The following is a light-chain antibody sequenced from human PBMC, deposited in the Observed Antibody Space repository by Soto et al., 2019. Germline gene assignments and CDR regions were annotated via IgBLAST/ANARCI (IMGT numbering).Light chain of an antibody. Sequence: DIQMTQSPSSLSASVGDRVTITCRASQSINSYLSWYQQKPWKAPKLLIYAASSLQSGVPSRFSGSGSGTDFTLSISSLQPEDFATYYCQQSYSSPLTFGGGTKVEI. V-gene: IGKV1-39*01. J-gene: IGKJ4*01. CDR2: AAS. CDR3: QQSYSSPLT. CDR1: QSINSY.